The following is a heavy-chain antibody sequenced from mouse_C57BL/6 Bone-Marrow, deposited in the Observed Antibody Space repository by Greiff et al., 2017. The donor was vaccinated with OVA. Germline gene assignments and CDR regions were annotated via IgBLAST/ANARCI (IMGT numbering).Heavy chain of an antibody. CDR3: AREDSTVVAPYYAMDY. Sequence: EVQRVESGAELVKPGASVKLSCTASGFNIKDYYMHWVKQRTEQGLEWIGRIDPEDGETKYAPKFQGKATITADTSSNTAYLQLSSLTSEDTAVYYCAREDSTVVAPYYAMDYWGQGTSVTVSS. D-gene: IGHD1-1*01. CDR2: IDPEDGET. V-gene: IGHV14-2*01. CDR1: GFNIKDYY. J-gene: IGHJ4*01.